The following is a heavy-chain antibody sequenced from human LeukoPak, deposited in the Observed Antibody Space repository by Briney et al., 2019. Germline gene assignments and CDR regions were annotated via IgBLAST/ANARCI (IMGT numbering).Heavy chain of an antibody. J-gene: IGHJ4*02. CDR1: GGSFSGYY. Sequence: PSETLSLTCAVYGGSFSGYYWSWIRQPPGKGLEWIGYIYYSGGTNYNPSLKSRVTISVDTSKNQFSLKLSSVTAADTAVYYCARVPLLYNGDPLYFDYWGQGTLVTVSS. D-gene: IGHD4-17*01. CDR3: ARVPLLYNGDPLYFDY. CDR2: IYYSGGT. V-gene: IGHV4-59*01.